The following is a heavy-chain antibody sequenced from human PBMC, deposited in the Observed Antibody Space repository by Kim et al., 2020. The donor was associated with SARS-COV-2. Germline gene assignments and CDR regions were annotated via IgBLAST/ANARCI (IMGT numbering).Heavy chain of an antibody. Sequence: SETLSLTCAVYGGSFSGYYWSWIRQPPGKGLEWIGEINHSGSTNYNPSLKSRVTISVDTSKNQFSLKLSSVTAADTAVYYCARGRGRDFWSGYLRAFDYWGQGTLVTVSS. CDR3: ARGRGRDFWSGYLRAFDY. J-gene: IGHJ4*02. V-gene: IGHV4-34*01. CDR2: INHSGST. CDR1: GGSFSGYY. D-gene: IGHD3-3*01.